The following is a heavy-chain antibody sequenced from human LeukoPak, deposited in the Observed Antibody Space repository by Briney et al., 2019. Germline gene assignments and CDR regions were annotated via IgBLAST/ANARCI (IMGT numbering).Heavy chain of an antibody. CDR1: GFTFSRYG. CDR3: ARGDYGDY. J-gene: IGHJ4*02. V-gene: IGHV3-13*01. D-gene: IGHD3-16*01. CDR2: IGPTADT. Sequence: PGGSLRLSCAASGFTFSRYGTRWVRQGTEKGLEWVSAIGPTADTYCPGSVKGRFTISRENAKNSLCLQMNSLRAEDTAVYYCARGDYGDYWGQGTLVTVSS.